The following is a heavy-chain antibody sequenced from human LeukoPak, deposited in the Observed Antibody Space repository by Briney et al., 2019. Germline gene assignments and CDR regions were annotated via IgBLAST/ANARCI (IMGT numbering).Heavy chain of an antibody. J-gene: IGHJ4*02. Sequence: PGGSLRLSCAASGFIFRSYSMNWVRQAPGKGLEWVSSISSSSYIYYADSVKGRFTISRDNAENSLYLQMNSLRAEDTAVYYCARDHSNSIDYWGQGTLVTVSS. V-gene: IGHV3-21*01. CDR3: ARDHSNSIDY. CDR2: ISSSSYI. CDR1: GFIFRSYS. D-gene: IGHD4-11*01.